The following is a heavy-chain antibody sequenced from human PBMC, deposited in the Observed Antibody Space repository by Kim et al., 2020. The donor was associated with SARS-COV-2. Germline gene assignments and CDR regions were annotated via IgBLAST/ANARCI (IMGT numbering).Heavy chain of an antibody. CDR2: ISYDGSNK. Sequence: GGSLRLSCAASGFTFSSYGMHWVRQAPGKGLEWVAVISYDGSNKYYADSVKGRFTISRDNSKNTLYLQMNSLRAEDTAVYYCAKFSPGFGESNQFDYWGQGTLVTVSS. CDR3: AKFSPGFGESNQFDY. J-gene: IGHJ4*02. CDR1: GFTFSSYG. D-gene: IGHD3-10*01. V-gene: IGHV3-30*18.